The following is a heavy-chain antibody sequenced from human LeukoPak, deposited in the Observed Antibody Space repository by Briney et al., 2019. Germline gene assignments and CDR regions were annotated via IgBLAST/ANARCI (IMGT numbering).Heavy chain of an antibody. CDR2: IYYSGST. V-gene: IGHV4-59*01. D-gene: IGHD3-22*01. CDR3: ARADYYDSSGLMHFYDY. CDR1: GGSISSYY. Sequence: SETLSLTCTVPGGSISSYYWSWIRQPPGKGLEWIGYIYYSGSTNYNPSLKSRVTISVDTSKNQFSLKLSSVTAADTAVYYCARADYYDSSGLMHFYDYWGQGTLVTVSS. J-gene: IGHJ4*02.